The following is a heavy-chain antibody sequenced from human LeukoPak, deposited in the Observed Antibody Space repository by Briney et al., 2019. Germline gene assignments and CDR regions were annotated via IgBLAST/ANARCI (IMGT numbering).Heavy chain of an antibody. CDR1: GFTFSSYW. V-gene: IGHV3-30*18. Sequence: GGSLRLSCAASGFTFSSYWMSWVRQAPGKGLEWVAVISYDGSNKYYAVPVKGRFTISRDNSKNTLYLQMNSLRAEDTALYYCAKDPEEKSTPLPDHWGQGTLVTVSS. D-gene: IGHD5-24*01. J-gene: IGHJ4*02. CDR2: ISYDGSNK. CDR3: AKDPEEKSTPLPDH.